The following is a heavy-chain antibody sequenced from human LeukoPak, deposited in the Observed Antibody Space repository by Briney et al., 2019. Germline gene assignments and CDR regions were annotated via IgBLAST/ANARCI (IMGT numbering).Heavy chain of an antibody. Sequence: SVKVSCKASGGTFSSYAISWVRQAPGQGLEWMGGIIPIFGTANYAQKFQGGVTITTDESTSTAYMELSSLRSEDTAVYYCASISDDYGGNSGRGYWGQGTLVTVSS. D-gene: IGHD4-23*01. J-gene: IGHJ4*02. CDR1: GGTFSSYA. CDR2: IIPIFGTA. CDR3: ASISDDYGGNSGRGY. V-gene: IGHV1-69*05.